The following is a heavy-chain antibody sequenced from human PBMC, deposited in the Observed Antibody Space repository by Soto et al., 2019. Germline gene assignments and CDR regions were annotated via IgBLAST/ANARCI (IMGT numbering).Heavy chain of an antibody. V-gene: IGHV1-18*01. D-gene: IGHD3-22*01. CDR3: ARATYYYDSSGYYLDAFGI. J-gene: IGHJ3*02. Sequence: GAPVKVSCKASGSTFTSHGISRGRQAPGQGLGWMGWISAYNCNTNYAQKLQGRVTMTTDTSTSTAFMELRSLRSGDTAVYYCARATYYYDSSGYYLDAFGIWGQGTMVTVSS. CDR1: GSTFTSHG. CDR2: ISAYNCNT.